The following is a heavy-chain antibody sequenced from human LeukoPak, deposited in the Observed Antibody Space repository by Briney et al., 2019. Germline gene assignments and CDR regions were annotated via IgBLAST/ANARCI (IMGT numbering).Heavy chain of an antibody. CDR3: ARDYYASSGYSDY. CDR1: GFTFSSYA. D-gene: IGHD3-22*01. Sequence: PGGSLRLSCAASGFTFSSYAMHWVRQAPGKGLEYVSAISSNGGSTYYANSVKGRFTISRDNSKNTLYLQMGSLRAEDMAVYYCARDYYASSGYSDYWGQGTLVTVSS. J-gene: IGHJ4*02. CDR2: ISSNGGST. V-gene: IGHV3-64*01.